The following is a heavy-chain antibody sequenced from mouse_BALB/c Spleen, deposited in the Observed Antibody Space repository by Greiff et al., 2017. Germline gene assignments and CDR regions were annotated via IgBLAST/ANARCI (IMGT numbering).Heavy chain of an antibody. J-gene: IGHJ4*01. Sequence: EVMLVESGGGLVQPGGSLKLSCAASGFTFSSYGMSWVRQTPDKRLALVATINSNGGSTYYPDSVKGRFTISRDNAKNTLYLQMSSLKSEDTAMYYCARDRCYSYAMDYWGQGTSVTVSS. CDR1: GFTFSSYG. CDR3: ARDRCYSYAMDY. V-gene: IGHV5-6-3*01. D-gene: IGHD2-12*01. CDR2: INSNGGST.